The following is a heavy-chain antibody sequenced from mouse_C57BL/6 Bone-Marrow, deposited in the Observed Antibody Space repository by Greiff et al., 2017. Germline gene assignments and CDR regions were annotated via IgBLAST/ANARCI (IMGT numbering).Heavy chain of an antibody. D-gene: IGHD2-5*01. CDR3: ARGHYSNYDYFDY. J-gene: IGHJ2*02. CDR2: ICSGGST. CDR1: GFSLTSYG. Sequence: QVQLQQSGPGLVQPSQSLSITCTFSGFSLTSYGVHWVRHSPVMGLVWLGVICSGGSTDYNAALISSLSISKDNSKSQVFFKMNNLQADDTAIYYCARGHYSNYDYFDYWGQGTSLTVSS. V-gene: IGHV2-2*01.